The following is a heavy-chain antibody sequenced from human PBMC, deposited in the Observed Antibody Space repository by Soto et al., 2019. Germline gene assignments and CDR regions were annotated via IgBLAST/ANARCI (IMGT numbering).Heavy chain of an antibody. CDR2: INYSGST. Sequence: SETLSLTCTVSGGSISSSSYYWGWIRQPPGKGLEWIGSINYSGSTYYNPSLKSRVTVSVDTSKNQFSLKLSSVTAADTAVYYCARLADYDSSGYYYGSNWFDPWGQGTLVTVSS. CDR3: ARLADYDSSGYYYGSNWFDP. J-gene: IGHJ5*02. CDR1: GGSISSSSYY. V-gene: IGHV4-39*01. D-gene: IGHD3-22*01.